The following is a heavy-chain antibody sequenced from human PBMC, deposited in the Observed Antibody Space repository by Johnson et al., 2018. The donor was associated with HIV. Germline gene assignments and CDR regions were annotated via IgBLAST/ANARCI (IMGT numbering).Heavy chain of an antibody. V-gene: IGHV3-15*01. CDR3: TRVIAATGRDAFDI. D-gene: IGHD6-13*01. CDR1: GFTFSNAW. Sequence: VQLVESGGGLIKPGGSLRLSCAASGFTFSNAWMNWVRQAPGKGLEWVGRVKSKIDGGTTDYAAPVKGRFTISRDDSQNTLYLQVISLKTADTAVYYCTRVIAATGRDAFDIWGQGTMVTVSS. J-gene: IGHJ3*02. CDR2: VKSKIDGGTT.